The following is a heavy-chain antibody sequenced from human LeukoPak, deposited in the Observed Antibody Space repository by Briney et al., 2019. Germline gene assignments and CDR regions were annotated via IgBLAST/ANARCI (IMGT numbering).Heavy chain of an antibody. V-gene: IGHV1-46*01. Sequence: ASVKVSCKASGYTFTSYYMHWVRQAPGQGLEWMGIINPSGGSTSYAQKFQGRVTMTSDTSTSTVYMELSSLRSEDTAVYYCARNLGEQWLVWWRAFDIWGQGTMVTVSS. J-gene: IGHJ3*02. CDR1: GYTFTSYY. CDR3: ARNLGEQWLVWWRAFDI. CDR2: INPSGGST. D-gene: IGHD6-19*01.